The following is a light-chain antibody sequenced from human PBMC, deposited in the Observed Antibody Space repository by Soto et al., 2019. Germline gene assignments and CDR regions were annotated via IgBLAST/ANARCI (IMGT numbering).Light chain of an antibody. Sequence: LTQPASVSGSPGQSITISCTGTSSDVGSYNLVSWYQQHPGKAPKLMIYEGSKRPSGVSNRFSGSKSGNTASLTISGLQAEDEADYYCCSYAGSSTFALYVFGTGTKVTVL. CDR2: EGS. J-gene: IGLJ1*01. CDR1: SSDVGSYNL. V-gene: IGLV2-23*03. CDR3: CSYAGSSTFALYV.